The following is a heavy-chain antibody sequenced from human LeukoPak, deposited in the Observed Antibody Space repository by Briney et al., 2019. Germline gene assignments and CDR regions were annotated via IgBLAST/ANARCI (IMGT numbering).Heavy chain of an antibody. D-gene: IGHD1-7*01. J-gene: IGHJ4*01. V-gene: IGHV4-39*01. CDR2: IYYSQTT. CDR3: GGHQQGSQWKYFFDC. Sequence: SGPVPLTCTVSGGPISSSSYYWGWVRQPPGEGLEWIARIYYSQTTPYNPSLQSQVIRSVDKSNNPFSLNLNSFTHADTALYYGGGHQQGSQWKYFFDCGGEGTLVTLPS. CDR1: GGPISSSSYY.